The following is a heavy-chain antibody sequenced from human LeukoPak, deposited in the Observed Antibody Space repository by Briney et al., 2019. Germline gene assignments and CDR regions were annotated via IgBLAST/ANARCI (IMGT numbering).Heavy chain of an antibody. D-gene: IGHD1-26*01. Sequence: ASVKVSCKASGYTFTSYCMHWVRQAPGQGLEWMGIINPSGGSTSYAQKFQGRVTMTRDTSTSTVYMELSSLRSEDTAVYYCARVRGEPHFDYWGQGTLVTVSS. J-gene: IGHJ4*02. CDR3: ARVRGEPHFDY. CDR1: GYTFTSYC. CDR2: INPSGGST. V-gene: IGHV1-46*01.